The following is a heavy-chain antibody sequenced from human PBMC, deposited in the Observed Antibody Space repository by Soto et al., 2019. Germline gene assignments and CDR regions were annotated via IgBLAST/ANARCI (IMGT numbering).Heavy chain of an antibody. V-gene: IGHV4-30-4*01. CDR3: ASVDYSNFNWFDP. CDR1: GGSITSGDYY. Sequence: SETLSLTCTVSGGSITSGDYYWSWIRQPPGKGLEWIGYIYYSGSTYYNPSLKSRVTISVDTSKNQFSLKLSSVTAADTAVYYCASVDYSNFNWFDPWGQGTLVTVSS. CDR2: IYYSGST. J-gene: IGHJ5*02. D-gene: IGHD4-4*01.